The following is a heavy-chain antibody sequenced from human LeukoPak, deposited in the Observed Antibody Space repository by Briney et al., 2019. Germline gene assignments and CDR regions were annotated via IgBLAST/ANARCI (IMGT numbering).Heavy chain of an antibody. CDR1: AFTFSSYA. CDR2: ISGRGDTT. V-gene: IGHV3-23*01. D-gene: IGHD6-19*01. Sequence: GGSLRLSCAASAFTFSSYAMSWVRQAPGKGLEWVSAISGRGDTTYYADSVKGRFTISRDNSKNTLYLRMNSLRADDTAVYYCAKGRGNSGWPFDPWGQGTLVTVSS. J-gene: IGHJ5*02. CDR3: AKGRGNSGWPFDP.